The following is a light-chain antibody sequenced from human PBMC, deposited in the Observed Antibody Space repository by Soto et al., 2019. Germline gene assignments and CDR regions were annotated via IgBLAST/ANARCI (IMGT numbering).Light chain of an antibody. J-gene: IGKJ4*01. V-gene: IGKV1-5*03. CDR2: KAS. CDR3: QQYNTYPLT. Sequence: DIQMTRFPSTLLDSEGDESPFISRASQVIIPCLAGYQQKPGKAPKLLIYKASSLEGGVPSRFSGSGSGTEFNITISSLQPDDFATYYCQQYNTYPLTFGGGTTVEIK. CDR1: QVIIPC.